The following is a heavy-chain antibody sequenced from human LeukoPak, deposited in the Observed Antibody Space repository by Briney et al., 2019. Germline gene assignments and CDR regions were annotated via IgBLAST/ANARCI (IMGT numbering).Heavy chain of an antibody. CDR1: GFTFSDYY. J-gene: IGHJ4*02. CDR2: ISSSSSYT. D-gene: IGHD3-10*01. CDR3: ARENYGSGRLSKRGFDY. Sequence: GGSLRLSCAASGFTFSDYYMSWIRQAPGKGLEWVSYISSSSSYTNYADSVKGRFTISRDNAKNSLYLQMNSLRAEDTAVYYCARENYGSGRLSKRGFDYWGQGTLGTVSS. V-gene: IGHV3-11*05.